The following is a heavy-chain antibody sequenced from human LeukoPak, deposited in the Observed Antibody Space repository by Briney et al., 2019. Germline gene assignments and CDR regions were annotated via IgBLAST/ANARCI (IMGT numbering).Heavy chain of an antibody. CDR1: GGAISSYY. V-gene: IGHV4-59*08. D-gene: IGHD1-26*01. CDR3: ARQPMVVGAARGAYFDY. CDR2: IYYSGST. Sequence: SETLSLTCTVSGGAISSYYWSWIRQPPGNRLEWIGYIYYSGSTNYNPSLKSRVTISVDTSKNPFSLRLNSVTAADTAVYYCARQPMVVGAARGAYFDYWGQGALVTVSS. J-gene: IGHJ4*02.